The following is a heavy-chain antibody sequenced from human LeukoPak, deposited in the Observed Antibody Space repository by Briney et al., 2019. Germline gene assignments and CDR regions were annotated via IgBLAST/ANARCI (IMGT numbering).Heavy chain of an antibody. CDR3: ARGYTSGWSPALDI. J-gene: IGHJ3*02. CDR1: GGSISSYY. V-gene: IGHV4-59*01. D-gene: IGHD6-19*01. CDR2: IYFSGST. Sequence: SETLSLTCTVSGGSISSYYWTWIRQPPGKGLEWIGYIYFSGSTNYNPSLKNRVTFSVDTSKNQFPLNLSSVTAADTAVYYCARGYTSGWSPALDIWGQGTMVTVSS.